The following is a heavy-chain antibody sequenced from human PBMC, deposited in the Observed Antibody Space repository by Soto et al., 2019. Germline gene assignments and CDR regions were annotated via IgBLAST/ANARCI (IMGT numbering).Heavy chain of an antibody. CDR2: INHSGDT. V-gene: IGHV4-34*01. D-gene: IGHD6-19*01. CDR3: ARRTVSGWFFDS. CDR1: GGSFSGYY. Sequence: QVPLQQWGAGPLKPSETLSLTCAVYGGSFSGYYWSWIRQSPKKGLEWIGEINHSGDTNYNPSLKSRVTISVDTSKNQFSLKVSSVTAADTALYYCARRTVSGWFFDSWGQGTLVTVSS. J-gene: IGHJ4*02.